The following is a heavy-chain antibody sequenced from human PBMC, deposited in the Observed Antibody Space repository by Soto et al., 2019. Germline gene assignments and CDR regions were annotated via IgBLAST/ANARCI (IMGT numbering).Heavy chain of an antibody. Sequence: QVQLVQSGAEVRKPGSSVKVSCKAPGGTFSTYIISWVRQATGQGLEWIGRIIPIPDIKDYAQKHQGRVTVTEERSTSTPVMELTRLKSEETAVHYCAGDRMTTRGDAFDHWVQGTMVTVSA. CDR1: GGTFSTYI. D-gene: IGHD1-1*01. V-gene: IGHV1-69*08. CDR3: AGDRMTTRGDAFDH. J-gene: IGHJ3*01. CDR2: IIPIPDIK.